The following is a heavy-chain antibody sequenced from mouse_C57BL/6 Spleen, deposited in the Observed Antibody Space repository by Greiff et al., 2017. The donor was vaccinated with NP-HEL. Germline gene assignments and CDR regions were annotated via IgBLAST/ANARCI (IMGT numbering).Heavy chain of an antibody. CDR2: ISSGGDYI. CDR1: GFTFSSYA. V-gene: IGHV5-9-1*02. D-gene: IGHD1-1*01. Sequence: EVKLMESGEGLVKPGGSLKLSCAASGFTFSSYAMSWVRQTPEKRLAWVAYISSGGDYIYSADTVTGRFTISRDNARNTLYLQMSSLKSEDTAMYYCTSAIRYGSSQFAYGGQGTLVTVSA. CDR3: TSAIRYGSSQFAY. J-gene: IGHJ3*01.